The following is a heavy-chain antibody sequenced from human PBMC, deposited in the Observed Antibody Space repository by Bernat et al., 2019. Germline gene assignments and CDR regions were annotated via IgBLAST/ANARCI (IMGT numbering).Heavy chain of an antibody. Sequence: QVQLVESGGGVVQPGRSLRLSCAASGFTFSSYAMHWVRQAPGKWLEWVAVISYDGSNKYYANCGKGRLTISRDNSKNTLYLQMNSLRAEDTAVYYCARGSDIVVVPAAVPGGDYFDYWGQGTLVTVSS. D-gene: IGHD2-2*01. J-gene: IGHJ4*02. CDR1: GFTFSSYA. CDR3: ARGSDIVVVPAAVPGGDYFDY. CDR2: ISYDGSNK. V-gene: IGHV3-30*01.